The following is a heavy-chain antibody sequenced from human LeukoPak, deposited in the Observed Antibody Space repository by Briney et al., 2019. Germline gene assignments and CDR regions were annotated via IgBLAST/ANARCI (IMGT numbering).Heavy chain of an antibody. Sequence: GGSLRLSCAASGFTLSNHWMTWVRQVPGRGPEWVANVNRDGSETYYLDSVKGRFTISRDNSKNTLFLQMNSLRAEDTAVYYCAKDGGLWVSAHWGDSWGRGTLVTVSS. J-gene: IGHJ4*02. CDR3: AKDGGLWVSAHWGDS. CDR1: GFTLSNHW. D-gene: IGHD7-27*01. CDR2: VNRDGSET. V-gene: IGHV3-7*03.